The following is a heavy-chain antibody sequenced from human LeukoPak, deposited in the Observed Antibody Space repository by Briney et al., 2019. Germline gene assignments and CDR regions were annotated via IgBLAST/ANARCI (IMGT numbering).Heavy chain of an antibody. CDR2: ISYDGGNK. CDR1: GFTFSSYA. CDR3: ARGDIVVVPAAMLSY. V-gene: IGHV3-30-3*01. Sequence: GRSLRLSCAASGFTFSSYAMHWVRQAPGEGLEWVAVISYDGGNKYYADSVKGRFTLSRDNSKNTLYLQMNSLRAEDTAVYYCARGDIVVVPAAMLSYWGQGTLVTVSS. J-gene: IGHJ4*02. D-gene: IGHD2-2*01.